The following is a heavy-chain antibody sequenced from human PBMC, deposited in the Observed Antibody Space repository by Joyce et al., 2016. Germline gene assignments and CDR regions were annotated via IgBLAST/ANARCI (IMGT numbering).Heavy chain of an antibody. CDR1: GLTLSNYG. D-gene: IGHD6-25*01. Sequence: QVQLVASGGGVVQPGRSLRLSCAASGLTLSNYGLPWVRQAPGKGLEWVAVISYDGIYKYYADSVKGRFTISRDNSKNTVFLEMNSLRTEDTAVYYCAKILTATYSSGWFLDYWGQGTLVTVSS. CDR3: AKILTATYSSGWFLDY. J-gene: IGHJ4*02. CDR2: ISYDGIYK. V-gene: IGHV3-30*18.